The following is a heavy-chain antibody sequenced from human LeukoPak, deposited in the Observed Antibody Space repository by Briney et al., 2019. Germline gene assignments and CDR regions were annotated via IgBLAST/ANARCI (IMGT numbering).Heavy chain of an antibody. CDR2: ISSSGSTI. V-gene: IGHV3-48*03. Sequence: PGGSLRLSCAASGFTFSSYEMNWVRQAPGKGLEWASYISSSGSTIYYADSVKGRFTISRDNAKNSLYLQMNSLRAEDTAVYYCARVEIVVVPAAISYYYYYYMDVWGKGTTVTVSS. CDR3: ARVEIVVVPAAISYYYYYYMDV. D-gene: IGHD2-2*03. CDR1: GFTFSSYE. J-gene: IGHJ6*03.